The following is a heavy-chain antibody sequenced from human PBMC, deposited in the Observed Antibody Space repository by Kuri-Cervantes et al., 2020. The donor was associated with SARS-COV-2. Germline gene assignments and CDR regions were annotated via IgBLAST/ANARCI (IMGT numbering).Heavy chain of an antibody. CDR1: GGSISSSSYY. D-gene: IGHD3-22*01. Sequence: GSLRLSCTVSGGSISSSSYYWGWIRQPPGKGLECIGSIYYSGSTYYNPSLKSRVTISVDTSKNQFSLKLSSVTAADTAVYYCARDGVGIVVVSPFDYWGQGTLVTVSS. CDR3: ARDGVGIVVVSPFDY. J-gene: IGHJ4*02. CDR2: IYYSGST. V-gene: IGHV4-39*07.